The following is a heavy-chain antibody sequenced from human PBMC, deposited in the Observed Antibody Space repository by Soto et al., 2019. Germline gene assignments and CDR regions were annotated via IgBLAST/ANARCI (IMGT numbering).Heavy chain of an antibody. CDR2: IYSGGST. CDR3: ARRIYCSGGSCYSNNWYFDL. D-gene: IGHD2-15*01. CDR1: GFTVSSNY. J-gene: IGHJ2*01. V-gene: IGHV3-53*04. Sequence: EVQLVESGGGLVQPGGSLRLSCAASGFTVSSNYMSWVRQAPGKGLEWVSVIYSGGSTYYADSVKGRFTISRHNSKNTLYLQMNSLRAEGTAVYYCARRIYCSGGSCYSNNWYFDLWGRGTLVTVSS.